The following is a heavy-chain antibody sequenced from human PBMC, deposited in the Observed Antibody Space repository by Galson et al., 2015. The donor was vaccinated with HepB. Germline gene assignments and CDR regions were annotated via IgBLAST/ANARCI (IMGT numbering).Heavy chain of an antibody. V-gene: IGHV3-48*02. Sequence: SLRLSCAASGFTFSSYSMNWVRQAPGKGLEWVSYISSSSSTIYYADSVKGRFTISRDNAKNSLYLQMNSLRDEDTAVYYCAREPRQHSSGWENWFDPWGQGTLVTVSS. CDR3: AREPRQHSSGWENWFDP. CDR2: ISSSSSTI. CDR1: GFTFSSYS. J-gene: IGHJ5*02. D-gene: IGHD6-19*01.